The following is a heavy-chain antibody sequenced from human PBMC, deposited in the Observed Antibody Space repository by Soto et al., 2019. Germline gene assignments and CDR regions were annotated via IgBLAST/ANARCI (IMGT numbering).Heavy chain of an antibody. Sequence: QVPLVQSGAEVKTPGSSVKVSCKASGGTFSSYAISWVRQAPGQGIEWMGGIIPIFGTANYAQKFQGRVTITVYESTSTASMEPSSFRAEDTAVYACVREADMPTMQPYPYYCFDYCGQGTLFTVS. D-gene: IGHD2-15*01. J-gene: IGHJ4*02. CDR2: IIPIFGTA. CDR1: GGTFSSYA. V-gene: IGHV1-69*01. CDR3: VREADMPTMQPYPYYCFDY.